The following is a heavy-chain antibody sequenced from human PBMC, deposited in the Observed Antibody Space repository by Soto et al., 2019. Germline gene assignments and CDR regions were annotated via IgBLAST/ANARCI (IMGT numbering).Heavy chain of an antibody. Sequence: PSETLSLTCAVYGGSISSGDYYWSWIRQPPGKGLEWIGYIYYSGSTYYNPSLKSRVTISVDTSKNQFSLKLSSVTAADTAVYYCARVMLRDGYNWGVNYFDYWGQGTLVTVSS. D-gene: IGHD5-12*01. CDR1: GGSISSGDYY. J-gene: IGHJ4*02. V-gene: IGHV4-30-4*01. CDR2: IYYSGST. CDR3: ARVMLRDGYNWGVNYFDY.